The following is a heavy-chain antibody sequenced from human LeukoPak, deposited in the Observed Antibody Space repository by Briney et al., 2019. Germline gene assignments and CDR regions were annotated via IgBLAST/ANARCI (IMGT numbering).Heavy chain of an antibody. J-gene: IGHJ4*02. CDR2: ISGSGGST. D-gene: IGHD3-10*01. Sequence: GGSLRLSCAASGFTFSSYAMSWVRQAPGKGLEWVSAISGSGGSTYYADSVKGRSTISRDNSENTLFVQMNSLRAEDTAVYYCAKVTDHYGSGSSHWGQGTLVTVSS. V-gene: IGHV3-23*01. CDR3: AKVTDHYGSGSSH. CDR1: GFTFSSYA.